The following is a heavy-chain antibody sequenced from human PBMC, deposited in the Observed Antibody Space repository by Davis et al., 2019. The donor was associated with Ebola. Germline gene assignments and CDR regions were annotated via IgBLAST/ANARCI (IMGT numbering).Heavy chain of an antibody. V-gene: IGHV3-23*01. D-gene: IGHD3-10*01. CDR1: GFTVSSNY. CDR2: ISGSGGST. J-gene: IGHJ4*02. CDR3: AKVGGSGTY. Sequence: GGSLRLSCAASGFTVSSNYMSWVRQAPGKGLEWVSTISGSGGSTYYADSVKGRFTISRENSKNTLYLQMNSLRAEDTAVYYCAKVGGSGTYWGQGILVTVSS.